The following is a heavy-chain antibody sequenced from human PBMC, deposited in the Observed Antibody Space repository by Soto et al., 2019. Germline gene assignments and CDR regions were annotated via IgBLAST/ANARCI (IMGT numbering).Heavy chain of an antibody. D-gene: IGHD5-12*01. V-gene: IGHV4-61*01. CDR2: IYYSGST. Sequence: QVQLQESGPGLVKPSETLSLTCTVSGGSVSSGSYYWSWIRQPPGKGLEWIGYIYYSGSTNYNPSLKSRVTISVDTSKNQFSLKLSSVTAADTALYYCARDVDMNACDIWGQGTMVTVSS. CDR1: GGSVSSGSYY. J-gene: IGHJ3*02. CDR3: ARDVDMNACDI.